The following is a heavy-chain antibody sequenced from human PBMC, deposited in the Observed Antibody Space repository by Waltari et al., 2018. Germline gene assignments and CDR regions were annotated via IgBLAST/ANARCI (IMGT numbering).Heavy chain of an antibody. CDR1: GGSISSSSYY. D-gene: IGHD2-2*01. Sequence: QLQLQESGPGLVKPSETLSLTCTVSGGSISSSSYYWGWIRQPPGKGLEWIGSIYYSGSTYYNPSLKSRVTISVDTSKNQFSLKLSSVTAADTAVYYCARMYLPNWFDPWGQGTLVTVSS. J-gene: IGHJ5*02. CDR2: IYYSGST. CDR3: ARMYLPNWFDP. V-gene: IGHV4-39*07.